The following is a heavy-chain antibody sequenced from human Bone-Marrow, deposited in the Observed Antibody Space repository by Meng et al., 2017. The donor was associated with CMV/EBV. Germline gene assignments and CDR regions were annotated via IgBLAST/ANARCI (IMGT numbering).Heavy chain of an antibody. D-gene: IGHD3-10*01. CDR2: IYYSGST. Sequence: GSLRLSCTVSGGSISSSSYYWGWIRQPPGKGLEWIGSIYYSGSTYYNPSLKSRVTISVDTSKNQFSLKLSSVTAADTAVYYCGRENDAGYYFDYWGQGTLVTVSS. J-gene: IGHJ4*02. V-gene: IGHV4-39*07. CDR3: GRENDAGYYFDY. CDR1: GGSISSSSYY.